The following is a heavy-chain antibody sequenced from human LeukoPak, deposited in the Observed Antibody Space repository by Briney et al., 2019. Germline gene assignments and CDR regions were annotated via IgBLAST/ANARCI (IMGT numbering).Heavy chain of an antibody. V-gene: IGHV3-23*01. D-gene: IGHD6-13*01. CDR3: AKGSAAEVLDY. Sequence: GGSLRLSCAASGFTFTNYAMSWVRLAPGKGLEWVSTISGSGGSTYYADSVKGRFTISRDNSENTLYLQMNSLRAEDTAVYYCAKGSAAEVLDYWGQGTLVTVFS. J-gene: IGHJ4*02. CDR2: ISGSGGST. CDR1: GFTFTNYA.